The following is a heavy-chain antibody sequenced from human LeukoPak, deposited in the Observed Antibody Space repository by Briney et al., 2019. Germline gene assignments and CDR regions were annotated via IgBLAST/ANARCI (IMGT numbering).Heavy chain of an antibody. CDR1: GYSISSGYY. CDR2: IYHSGST. J-gene: IGHJ4*02. CDR3: ARSLNDLWTTSFNY. V-gene: IGHV4-38-2*02. D-gene: IGHD3-3*01. Sequence: SETLSLTCTVSGYSISSGYYRGWIRQPPGKGLEWIGSIYHSGSTYYHPSLKSRVTISVDTSKNQFSLKLSSVTAADTAVYYCARSLNDLWTTSFNYWGQGTLVTVSS.